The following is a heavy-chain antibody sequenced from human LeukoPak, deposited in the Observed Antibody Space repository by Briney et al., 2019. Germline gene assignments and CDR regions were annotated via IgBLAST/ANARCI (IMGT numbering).Heavy chain of an antibody. J-gene: IGHJ4*02. V-gene: IGHV3-53*01. Sequence: PGGSLRLSCTVSGFTVSTNSMSWVRQAPGKGLEWVSFSDSVKGRFTISRDNSKNTLYLQMNSLRAEDTAVYYCARRAGAYSHPYDSWGQGTLVTVSS. CDR1: GFTVSTNS. D-gene: IGHD4/OR15-4a*01. CDR3: ARRAGAYSHPYDS.